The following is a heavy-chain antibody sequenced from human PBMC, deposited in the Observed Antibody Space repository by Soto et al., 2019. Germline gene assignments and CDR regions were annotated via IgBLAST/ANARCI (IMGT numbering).Heavy chain of an antibody. D-gene: IGHD5-18*01. CDR2: IWYDGSNK. V-gene: IGHV3-33*01. Sequence: GGSLRLSCAASGFTFSSYGMHWVRQAPGKGLEWVAVIWYDGSNKYYADSVKGRFTISRDNSKNTLYLQMNSLRAEDTAVYYCAREGGPFRDTAMARYYFDYWGQGTLVTVSS. J-gene: IGHJ4*02. CDR3: AREGGPFRDTAMARYYFDY. CDR1: GFTFSSYG.